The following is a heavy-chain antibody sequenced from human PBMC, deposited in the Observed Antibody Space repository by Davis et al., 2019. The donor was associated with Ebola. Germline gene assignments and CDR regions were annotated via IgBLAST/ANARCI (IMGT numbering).Heavy chain of an antibody. V-gene: IGHV1-2*06. CDR2: INPNSGGT. Sequence: ASVKVSCKASGYTFTGYYMHWVRQAPGQGLEWMGRINPNSGGTNYAQTFQGRVTMTRDTSISTAYMELSRLRSDDTAVYYCATDIGVCGGDCLYYYYGMDVWGKGTTVTVSS. CDR1: GYTFTGYY. J-gene: IGHJ6*04. CDR3: ATDIGVCGGDCLYYYYGMDV. D-gene: IGHD2-21*02.